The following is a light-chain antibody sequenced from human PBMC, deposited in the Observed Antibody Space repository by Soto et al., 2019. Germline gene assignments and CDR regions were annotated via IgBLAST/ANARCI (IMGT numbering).Light chain of an antibody. CDR2: AAS. J-gene: IGKJ1*01. CDR1: HNINSF. Sequence: DIQMTQSPSSLSASVGDRVTITCRESHNINSFLNWYQQKAGKVPRLLISAASTLQSGVPSRFSGSGYGTDFTLTISSVQPEDFATYYCQQSHSTPWTFGQGAKVEI. V-gene: IGKV1-39*01. CDR3: QQSHSTPWT.